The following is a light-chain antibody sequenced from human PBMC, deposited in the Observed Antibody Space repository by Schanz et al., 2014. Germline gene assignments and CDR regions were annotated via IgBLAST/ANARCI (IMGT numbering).Light chain of an antibody. CDR3: QQSDILPIT. CDR1: QSISSY. V-gene: IGKV1-33*01. Sequence: DIQMTQSPSSLSASVGDRVTITCRASQSISSYLNWYQQKPGKAPKLLIYAASSLQSGVPSRFSGSGSGTHFTFTISSLQPEDIATYYCQQSDILPITFGQGTRL. J-gene: IGKJ5*01. CDR2: AAS.